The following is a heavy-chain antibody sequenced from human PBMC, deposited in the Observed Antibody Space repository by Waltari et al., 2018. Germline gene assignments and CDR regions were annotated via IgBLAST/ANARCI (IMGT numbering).Heavy chain of an antibody. CDR2: IYSSGST. D-gene: IGHD3-10*01. J-gene: IGHJ5*02. CDR1: GGSISTHF. Sequence: QVQLQESGPGLVKPSETLSLICSVSGGSISTHFWGWIRQPPGKTLEWIGNIYSSGSTNYNPSLTSRFTISLDMSKNQFSLKLRSVSAADTAVYYCARASYGSGSSWFDPWRQGNLVTVSS. V-gene: IGHV4-59*11. CDR3: ARASYGSGSSWFDP.